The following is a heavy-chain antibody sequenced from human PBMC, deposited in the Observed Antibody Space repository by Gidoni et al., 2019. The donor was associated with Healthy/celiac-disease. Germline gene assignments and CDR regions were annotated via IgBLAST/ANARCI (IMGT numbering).Heavy chain of an antibody. V-gene: IGHV3-23*01. CDR3: AKEIYGEGDFDY. CDR1: GFTFSSYA. J-gene: IGHJ4*02. CDR2: ISGSGGST. Sequence: EVQLLESGGGLVQPGWSLRLSCPASGFTFSSYAMSWVRQAPGKGLEWVSAISGSGGSTYYADSVKGRFTISRDNSKNTLYLQMNSLRAEDTAVYYCAKEIYGEGDFDYWGQGTLVTVSS. D-gene: IGHD4-17*01.